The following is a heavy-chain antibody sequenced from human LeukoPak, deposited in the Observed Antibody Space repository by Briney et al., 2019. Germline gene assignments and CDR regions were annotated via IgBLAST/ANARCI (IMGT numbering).Heavy chain of an antibody. D-gene: IGHD3-22*01. V-gene: IGHV1-69*05. Sequence: SVKVSCKASGGTFSSYAISWVGQAPGQGLGWMGGLFLIFGTANYAQKFQGRVTITTDESTSTAYMELSSLRSEDTAVYYCARGGYYDSSGYYRRNWFDPWGQGTLVTVSS. CDR3: ARGGYYDSSGYYRRNWFDP. CDR2: LFLIFGTA. CDR1: GGTFSSYA. J-gene: IGHJ5*02.